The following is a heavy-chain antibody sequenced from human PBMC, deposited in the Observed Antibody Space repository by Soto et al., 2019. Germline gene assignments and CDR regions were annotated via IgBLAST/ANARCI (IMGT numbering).Heavy chain of an antibody. J-gene: IGHJ4*02. D-gene: IGHD3-22*01. V-gene: IGHV3-23*01. CDR3: AKSGVHYYDSSGYYHTILCYCDY. CDR2: ISGSGGST. Sequence: EVQLLESGGGLVQPGGSLRLSCAASGFTFSSYAMSWVRQAPGKGLEWVSAISGSGGSTYYADSVKGRFTISRDNSKNTLYLQMNSLRAEDTAVYYCAKSGVHYYDSSGYYHTILCYCDYWGQGTLVTVSS. CDR1: GFTFSSYA.